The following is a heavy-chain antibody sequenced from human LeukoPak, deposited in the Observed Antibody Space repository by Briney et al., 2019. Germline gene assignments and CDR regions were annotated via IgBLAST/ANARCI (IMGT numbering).Heavy chain of an antibody. Sequence: ASVKVSCKASGYTFTGYYMHWVRQAPGQGLEWMGWINPNSGGTNYAQRFQGRVTMTRDTSISTAYMELSRLRSDDTAVYYCARDRSSYYDSSGFDYWGRGTLVTVSS. V-gene: IGHV1-2*02. D-gene: IGHD3-22*01. CDR1: GYTFTGYY. CDR2: INPNSGGT. J-gene: IGHJ4*02. CDR3: ARDRSSYYDSSGFDY.